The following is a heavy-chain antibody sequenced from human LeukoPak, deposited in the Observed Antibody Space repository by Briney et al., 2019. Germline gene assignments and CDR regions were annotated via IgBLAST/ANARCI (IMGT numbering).Heavy chain of an antibody. V-gene: IGHV1-2*02. CDR3: ARGSKHSLWFGELLGY. Sequence: GASVKVSCKASGFTFTGYYMHWVRQAPGQGLEWMGWINPNSGGTNYAQKFQGRVTMTRDTSISTAYMELSRLRSDDTAVYYCARGSKHSLWFGELLGYWGQGTLVTVSS. CDR2: INPNSGGT. D-gene: IGHD3-10*01. CDR1: GFTFTGYY. J-gene: IGHJ4*02.